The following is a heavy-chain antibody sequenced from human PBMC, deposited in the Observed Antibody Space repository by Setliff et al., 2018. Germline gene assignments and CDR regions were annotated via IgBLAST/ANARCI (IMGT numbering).Heavy chain of an antibody. Sequence: SETLSLTCVVSGYSITNGYYWGWIRQPPGKGLEWIGSINHGGDTSYNPSLQSRVAISVDTPKNQFSLKLSSVTAADTAVYYCVRRTYYYDTSPMGWFDPWGQGILVTVSS. CDR3: VRRTYYYDTSPMGWFDP. CDR2: INHGGDT. V-gene: IGHV4-38-2*01. D-gene: IGHD3-22*01. CDR1: GYSITNGYY. J-gene: IGHJ5*02.